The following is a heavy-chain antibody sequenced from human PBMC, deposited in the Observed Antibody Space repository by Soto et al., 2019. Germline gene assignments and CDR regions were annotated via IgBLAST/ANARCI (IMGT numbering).Heavy chain of an antibody. D-gene: IGHD4-4*01. V-gene: IGHV1-46*01. CDR3: ARAAYSGPGY. CDR1: GLSFGVYF. J-gene: IGHJ4*02. CDR2: INPSGDSR. Sequence: GASVKGYWKASGLSFGVYFMHCVRQAPGQGLEWMGIINPSGDSRNYAQKFQGRLTLTRDAAANTVYMDLNSLTSDDAAVYYCARAAYSGPGYWGQGTLVTVSS.